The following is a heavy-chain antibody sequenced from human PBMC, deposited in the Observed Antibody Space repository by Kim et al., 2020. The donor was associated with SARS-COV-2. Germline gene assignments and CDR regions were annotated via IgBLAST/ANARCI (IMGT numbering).Heavy chain of an antibody. CDR3: ARIYDTSGNPYWDFDL. J-gene: IGHJ2*01. V-gene: IGHV4-39*01. CDR1: GGSISSNTFY. D-gene: IGHD3-22*01. CDR2: IYNSGST. Sequence: SETLSLTCDVSGGSISSNTFYWGWIRQPPGKGLEWIGSIYNSGSTYYNPSLKSRVSISLDTSKNQFSVKLSSVTAADTALCYCARIYDTSGNPYWDFDLWGRGTMVTVSS.